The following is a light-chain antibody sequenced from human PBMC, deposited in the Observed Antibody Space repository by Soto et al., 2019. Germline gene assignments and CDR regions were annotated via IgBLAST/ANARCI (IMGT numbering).Light chain of an antibody. V-gene: IGKV3-20*01. CDR2: GAS. CDR1: QSVSSSY. Sequence: EIVLTQSPGTLSLSPGEGATLSCRASQSVSSSYLAWYQQKPGQPPRLLIYGASSRVIGIPDRFRGRGSGTHFTLTISRLGPEDSAVYYWQQYGSSPLTFGGGTKVEI. J-gene: IGKJ4*01. CDR3: QQYGSSPLT.